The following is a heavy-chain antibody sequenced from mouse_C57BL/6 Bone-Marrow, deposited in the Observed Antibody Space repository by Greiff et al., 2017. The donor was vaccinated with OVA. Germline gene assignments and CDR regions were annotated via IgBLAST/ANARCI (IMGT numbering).Heavy chain of an antibody. CDR2: INPGSGGT. CDR1: GYAFTNYL. D-gene: IGHD1-1*01. Sequence: VKLQESGAELVRPGTSVKVSCKASGYAFTNYLIEWVKQRPGQGLEWIGVINPGSGGTNYNEKFKGKATLTADKSSSTAYMQLSSLTSEDSAVYFCARHPDYYGSFLYFDYWGQGTTLTVSS. J-gene: IGHJ2*01. V-gene: IGHV1-54*01. CDR3: ARHPDYYGSFLYFDY.